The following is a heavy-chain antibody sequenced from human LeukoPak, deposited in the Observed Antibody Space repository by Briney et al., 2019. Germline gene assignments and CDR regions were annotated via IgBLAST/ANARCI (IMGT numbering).Heavy chain of an antibody. V-gene: IGHV3-30*02. CDR1: GFTFSSCG. CDR2: ITYDGSNK. J-gene: IGHJ6*02. Sequence: PGGSLRLSCAASGFTFSSCGMHWVHQAPGKGLEWVAYITYDGSNKYYADSVKGRFTISRDNSKNTLSLQMNSLRAEDTAVYYCSVGESAGHNGMHVWGQGTTVTVSS. D-gene: IGHD3-16*01. CDR3: SVGESAGHNGMHV.